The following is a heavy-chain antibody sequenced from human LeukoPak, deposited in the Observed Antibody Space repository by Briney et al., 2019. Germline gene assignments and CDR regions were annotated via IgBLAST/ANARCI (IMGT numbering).Heavy chain of an antibody. CDR2: IYYGGST. D-gene: IGHD1-1*01. Sequence: PSETLSLTCNVSGGSIRRSIYYWDWIRQPPGKGLEWIGSIYYGGSTYYNPSLKSRVTISVDTSKTQFSLKLSSVTAADTAVYYCARPVPSRLGWFDPWGQGTLVTVSS. J-gene: IGHJ5*02. CDR1: GGSIRRSIYY. CDR3: ARPVPSRLGWFDP. V-gene: IGHV4-39*01.